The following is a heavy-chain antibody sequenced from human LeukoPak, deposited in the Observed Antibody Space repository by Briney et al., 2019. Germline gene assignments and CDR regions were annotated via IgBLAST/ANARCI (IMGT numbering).Heavy chain of an antibody. CDR3: ARQPPYYYGLDV. CDR1: GGSIRSSSYY. J-gene: IGHJ6*02. CDR2: IYYSGST. V-gene: IGHV4-39*01. Sequence: PSETLSLTCTVSGGSIRSSSYYWGWTRQPPGKTLEWIGNIYYSGSTYYDPSLKSRLTISVDTSKNQFSLKLSSVTAADTAVYYCARQPPYYYGLDVWGQGTTVTVFS.